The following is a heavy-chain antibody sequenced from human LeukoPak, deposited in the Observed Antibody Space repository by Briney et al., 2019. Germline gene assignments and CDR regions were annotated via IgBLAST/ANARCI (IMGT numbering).Heavy chain of an antibody. CDR3: AILTYYDSSGYLEY. V-gene: IGHV3-23*01. CDR1: GFTFSSYA. CDR2: ISGSGGST. Sequence: GGSLRLSCAASGFTFSSYAMSGVRQAPGKGLEWVSAISGSGGSTYYADSVKGRFTISRDNSKNTLYLQMNSLRAEDAAVYYCAILTYYDSSGYLEYWGQGTLVTVSS. D-gene: IGHD3-22*01. J-gene: IGHJ4*02.